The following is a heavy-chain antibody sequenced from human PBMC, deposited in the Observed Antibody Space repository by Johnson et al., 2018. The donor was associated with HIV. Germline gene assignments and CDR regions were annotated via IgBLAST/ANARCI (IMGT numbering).Heavy chain of an antibody. Sequence: VQLVESGGALVQPGGSLRLSCEASGFTFTHHAMTWVRQAPGKGLEWVAGISGGGYATYYTDSVKGRFTISRDNSKNTLYLQMNSLRTEDTAMYYCARERGYFGNPAFDIWGQGTMVTVSS. CDR2: ISGGGYAT. V-gene: IGHV3-23*04. CDR3: ARERGYFGNPAFDI. J-gene: IGHJ3*02. CDR1: GFTFTHHA. D-gene: IGHD4-23*01.